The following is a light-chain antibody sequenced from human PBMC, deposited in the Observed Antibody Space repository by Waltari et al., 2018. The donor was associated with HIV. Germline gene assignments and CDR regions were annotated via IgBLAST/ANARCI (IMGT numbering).Light chain of an antibody. Sequence: EIVMTHSLATLPVSPGARSTVTCRASQSIASDLACYQQNPGQAPRLLIHGASTRESGIPARFSGSGSGTEFTLTISSLQSEDFAIYYCQQYNNWPRTFGQGTRVEI. V-gene: IGKV3-15*01. CDR2: GAS. CDR1: QSIASD. J-gene: IGKJ5*01. CDR3: QQYNNWPRT.